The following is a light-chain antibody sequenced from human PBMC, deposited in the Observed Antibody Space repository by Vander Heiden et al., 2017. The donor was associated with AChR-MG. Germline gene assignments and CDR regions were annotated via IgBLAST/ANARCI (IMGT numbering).Light chain of an antibody. CDR1: SSDVGGYNY. J-gene: IGLJ2*01. CDR3: SSYTSSSTWVV. Sequence: QSALTQPASVSGSPGQSITISCTGTSSDVGGYNYVSWYKQHPGKAPKRMIDDVSKRPSGVSNRFSGYKSGNTAARTSAGLQAEDEADYYCSSYTSSSTWVVFGGGTKLTVL. V-gene: IGLV2-14*01. CDR2: DVS.